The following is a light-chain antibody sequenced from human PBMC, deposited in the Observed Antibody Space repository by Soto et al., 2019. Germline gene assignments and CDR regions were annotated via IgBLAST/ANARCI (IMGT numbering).Light chain of an antibody. J-gene: IGKJ4*01. CDR2: GAS. Sequence: DIQMTQSPSSVSASVGDRVTITCRASQGISTWLAWYQHKPGKAPNLLIYGASSLQSGVPSRISGSGSGTDFTLTISSLQPEDFATYYCQQANSFPLTFGGGTKVEIK. V-gene: IGKV1-12*01. CDR3: QQANSFPLT. CDR1: QGISTW.